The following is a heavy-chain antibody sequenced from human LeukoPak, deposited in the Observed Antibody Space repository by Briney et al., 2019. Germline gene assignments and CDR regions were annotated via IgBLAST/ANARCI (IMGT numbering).Heavy chain of an antibody. CDR2: ISYDGSEK. V-gene: IGHV3-30*18. CDR3: AKDKVSKYSSGWYGGYYFDY. D-gene: IGHD6-19*01. J-gene: IGHJ4*02. CDR1: GFTFSTYA. Sequence: GGSLRLSCAASGFTFSTYAMHWVRQAPGKGLEWVTIISYDGSEKYYADSVKGRFTISRDNSKSTLYLQMDSLRAGDTAVYYCAKDKVSKYSSGWYGGYYFDYWGQGTLVTVSS.